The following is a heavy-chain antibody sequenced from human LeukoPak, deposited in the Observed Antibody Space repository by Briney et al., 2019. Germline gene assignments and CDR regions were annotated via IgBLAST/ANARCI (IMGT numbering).Heavy chain of an antibody. Sequence: GESLKISCKGSGYSFTSYWISWVRQMPGKGLEWMGRIDSSDSYTNYSPSFQGHVTISADKSITTAYLQWSSLKASDTAMYYCARHFSSYSSSSRLAYWGQGTLVTVSS. CDR1: GYSFTSYW. D-gene: IGHD6-13*01. J-gene: IGHJ4*02. CDR3: ARHFSSYSSSSRLAY. V-gene: IGHV5-10-1*01. CDR2: IDSSDSYT.